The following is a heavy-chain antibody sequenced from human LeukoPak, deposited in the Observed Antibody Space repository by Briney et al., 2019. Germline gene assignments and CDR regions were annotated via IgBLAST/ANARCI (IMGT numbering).Heavy chain of an antibody. CDR2: IYSGGST. CDR3: AREVNCSGGSCYSGYFDY. Sequence: GGSLRLSCAASGFTVSSNYMSWVRQAPGKGLEWVSVIYSGGSTYYADSVKGRFTTSRHNSRNTLYLQMNSLRAEDTAVYYCAREVNCSGGSCYSGYFDYWGQGTLVTVSS. CDR1: GFTVSSNY. V-gene: IGHV3-53*04. J-gene: IGHJ4*02. D-gene: IGHD2-15*01.